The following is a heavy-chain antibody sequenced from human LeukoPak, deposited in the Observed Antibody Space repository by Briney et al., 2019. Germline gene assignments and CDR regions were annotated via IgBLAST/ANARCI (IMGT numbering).Heavy chain of an antibody. CDR2: IYYSGST. Sequence: PSQTLSLTCTVSGASISSYYCSCIRHPPGKGLEWIGYIYYSGSTNYTPSLKSRVTIAVDTSKNQFSLMLSSVTAADAAVYYCARRRGRYYYYGMDVWGQGTTVTVSS. D-gene: IGHD3-16*01. V-gene: IGHV4-59*08. J-gene: IGHJ6*02. CDR3: ARRRGRYYYYGMDV. CDR1: GASISSYY.